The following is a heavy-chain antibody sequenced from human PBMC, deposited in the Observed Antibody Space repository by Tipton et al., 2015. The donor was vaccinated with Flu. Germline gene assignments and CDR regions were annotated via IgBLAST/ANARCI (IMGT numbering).Heavy chain of an antibody. Sequence: PGLVKPSQTLSLTCAISGDSVSSNSAAWNWIRQSPSRGLEWLGRTYYRSKWYNDYAVSVKSRITINPDTSKNQFSLQLNSVTPEDTAVYYCARGTGYCSSTSCFHGMDVWGQWTTVTVSS. J-gene: IGHJ6*02. CDR3: ARGTGYCSSTSCFHGMDV. CDR1: GDSVSSNSAA. D-gene: IGHD2-2*01. V-gene: IGHV6-1*01. CDR2: TYYRSKWYN.